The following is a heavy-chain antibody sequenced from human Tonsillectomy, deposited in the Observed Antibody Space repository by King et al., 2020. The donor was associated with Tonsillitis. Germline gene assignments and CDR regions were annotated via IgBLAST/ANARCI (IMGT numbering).Heavy chain of an antibody. D-gene: IGHD3-10*01. CDR1: GGSISSGGYY. J-gene: IGHJ4*02. CDR3: ARHGSGSYSSYYFDY. CDR2: ISYSGTT. V-gene: IGHV4-31*03. Sequence: VQLQESGPGLVKPSQTLSLACTVSGGSISSGGYYCSWIRQHPGKGLEWIGYISYSGTTYYSPSLKGRVNISVDTSKNKFSLKLSSVTAADTAVYYCARHGSGSYSSYYFDYWGQGTLVTVSS.